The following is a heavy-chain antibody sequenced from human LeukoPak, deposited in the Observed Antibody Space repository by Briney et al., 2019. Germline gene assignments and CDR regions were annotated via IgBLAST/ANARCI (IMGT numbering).Heavy chain of an antibody. CDR2: ISGSGGST. J-gene: IGHJ4*02. CDR3: AKDPRVGSRVATPCH. Sequence: GGSLRLSCAASGFTFSSYAMSWVRQAPGKGVEGVSAISGSGGSTYYADSVKGRFTISRDNSKSTLFLQMNSLRAEDTAVYYCAKDPRVGSRVATPCHWGQGTLVTVSS. V-gene: IGHV3-23*01. D-gene: IGHD5-24*01. CDR1: GFTFSSYA.